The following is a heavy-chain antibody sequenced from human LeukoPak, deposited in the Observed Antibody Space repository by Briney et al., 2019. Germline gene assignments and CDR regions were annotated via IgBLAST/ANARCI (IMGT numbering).Heavy chain of an antibody. CDR3: RVESGRRFFDY. CDR1: GFTFGDYA. CDR2: IRSKAYGGTT. V-gene: IGHV3-49*04. J-gene: IGHJ4*02. Sequence: GGSLRLSCTASGFTFGDYAMSWVRQAPGKGQEWVGFIRSKAYGGTTEYAASVKGRFTISRDDSKSIAYLQMNSLKTEDTAVYYCRVESGRRFFDYWGQGTLVTVSS. D-gene: IGHD3-16*01.